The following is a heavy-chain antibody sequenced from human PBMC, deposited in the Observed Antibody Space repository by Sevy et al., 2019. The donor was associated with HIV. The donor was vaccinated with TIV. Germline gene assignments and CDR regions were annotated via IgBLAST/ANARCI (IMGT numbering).Heavy chain of an antibody. J-gene: IGHJ6*02. CDR3: ARVDIVATAPYYYGMDV. CDR1: GFTFSDYY. CDR2: ISSSGSTI. Sequence: GGSLRLSCAASGFTFSDYYMSWIRQAPGKGLEWVSYISSSGSTIYYADSVKGRFTISRDNAKNSLYLQMNSLRAEDTDVYYCARVDIVATAPYYYGMDVWGQGTTVTVSS. V-gene: IGHV3-11*01. D-gene: IGHD5-12*01.